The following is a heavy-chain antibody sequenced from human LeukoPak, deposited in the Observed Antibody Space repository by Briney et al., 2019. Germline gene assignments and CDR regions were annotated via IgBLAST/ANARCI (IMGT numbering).Heavy chain of an antibody. CDR3: AKDASDTGYYFDY. CDR2: IIGSGVTT. V-gene: IGHV3-23*01. D-gene: IGHD1-14*01. Sequence: GGSLRLSCAGSGFTFSSYAMSWARQAPGKGLEWVSTIIGSGVTTYYADSVKGRFTISRDNSKNTLYLQVNSLRAEDTAVYYYAKDASDTGYYFDYWGQGTLVTVSS. J-gene: IGHJ4*02. CDR1: GFTFSSYA.